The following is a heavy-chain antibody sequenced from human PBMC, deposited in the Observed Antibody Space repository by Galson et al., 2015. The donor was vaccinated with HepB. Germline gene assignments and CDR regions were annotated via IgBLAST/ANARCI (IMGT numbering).Heavy chain of an antibody. Sequence: SLRLSCAASGFTFSGSAIHWVRQASGKGLEWVGRIRSKAGSHATAYTASLKGRFTISRDDSKNTAYLHMNSLKTEDTAVYYCARLGDLSGYSSLWGQGTLVTVSS. D-gene: IGHD6-19*01. CDR2: IRSKAGSHAT. V-gene: IGHV3-73*01. CDR1: GFTFSGSA. J-gene: IGHJ4*02. CDR3: ARLGDLSGYSSL.